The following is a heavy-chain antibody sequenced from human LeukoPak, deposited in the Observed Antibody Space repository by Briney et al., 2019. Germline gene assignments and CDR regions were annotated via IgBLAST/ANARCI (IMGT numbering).Heavy chain of an antibody. Sequence: GGSPRLSCAASGFTFINAWMAWVRQAPGKGPEWVSYISPTGSTTYYADSVRGRFTISRSSGKNSLYLQMTSLRPEDTAMYYCASLTLGAIRTISYAFDLWGQGTMVTVPS. D-gene: IGHD1-26*01. CDR2: ISPTGSTT. J-gene: IGHJ3*01. CDR3: ASLTLGAIRTISYAFDL. V-gene: IGHV3-48*01. CDR1: GFTFINAW.